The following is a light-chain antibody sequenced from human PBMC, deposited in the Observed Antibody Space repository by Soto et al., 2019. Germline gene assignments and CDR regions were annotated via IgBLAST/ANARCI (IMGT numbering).Light chain of an antibody. Sequence: QSVLTQPPSVSGAPGQRVTISCTGSSSNIGAGYDVHWYQKLPGTAPKLLIYGNSNRPSGVPDRFSGSKSGTSASLAITGLQAEDEADYYCQSYDSSLDVVFGGGTKLTVL. V-gene: IGLV1-40*01. J-gene: IGLJ2*01. CDR2: GNS. CDR1: SSNIGAGYD. CDR3: QSYDSSLDVV.